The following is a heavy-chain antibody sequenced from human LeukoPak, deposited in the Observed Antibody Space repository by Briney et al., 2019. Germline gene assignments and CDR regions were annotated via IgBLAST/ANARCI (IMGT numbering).Heavy chain of an antibody. CDR2: INSSGGST. D-gene: IGHD1-7*01. V-gene: IGHV1-46*01. J-gene: IGHJ4*02. CDR1: GYTFTSYY. CDR3: ASPSITGTKSPLDY. Sequence: ASVKVSCKASGYTFTSYYMHWVRQAPGQGLEWMGIINSSGGSTSYAQKFRGRVTMTRDMSTSTVYMELSSLRSEDTAVYYCASPSITGTKSPLDYWSQGTLVTVSS.